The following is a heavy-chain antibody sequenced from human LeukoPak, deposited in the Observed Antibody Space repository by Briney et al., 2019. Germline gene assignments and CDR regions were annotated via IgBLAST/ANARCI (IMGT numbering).Heavy chain of an antibody. CDR2: ITADSGTT. J-gene: IGHJ4*02. V-gene: IGHV3-48*02. CDR3: ASRDYFDY. CDR1: GFTISTKS. Sequence: GGSLRLSCAVSGFTISTKSMNWVCQAPGKGLEWGSYITADSGTTYYADSVKGRFTISRDKAKNSLYLQMNSLRDEDTAVYYCASRDYFDYWGQGTLVTVSS.